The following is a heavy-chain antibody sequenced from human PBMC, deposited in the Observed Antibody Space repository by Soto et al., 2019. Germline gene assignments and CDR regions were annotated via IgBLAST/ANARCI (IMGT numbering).Heavy chain of an antibody. CDR2: ISGSGGST. J-gene: IGHJ6*02. CDR3: AKLQSSGWPRYYYYYYGMDV. CDR1: GFTFSSYA. Sequence: GGSLRLSCAASGFTFSSYAMSWVRQAPGKGLEWVSAISGSGGSTYYADSVKGRFTISRDNSKNTLYLQMNSLGAEDTAVYYCAKLQSSGWPRYYYYYYGMDVWGQGTTVTVSS. V-gene: IGHV3-23*01. D-gene: IGHD6-19*01.